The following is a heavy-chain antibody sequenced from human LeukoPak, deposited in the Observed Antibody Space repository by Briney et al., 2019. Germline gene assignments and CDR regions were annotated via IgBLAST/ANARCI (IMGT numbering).Heavy chain of an antibody. CDR2: ISGSGGST. CDR3: AKGDYGGNLAYFDY. V-gene: IGHV3-23*01. Sequence: PGGSLRLSCAASGFTFSSYAMSWVRQAPGKGLEWVSVISGSGGSTYYADSVKGRFTISRDNSKNTLYLQMNRLRAEDTAVYYCAKGDYGGNLAYFDYWGQGTLVTVSS. CDR1: GFTFSSYA. J-gene: IGHJ4*02. D-gene: IGHD4-23*01.